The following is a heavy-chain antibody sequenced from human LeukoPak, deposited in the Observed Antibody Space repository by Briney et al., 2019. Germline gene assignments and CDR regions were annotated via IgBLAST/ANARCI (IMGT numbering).Heavy chain of an antibody. V-gene: IGHV1-46*01. Sequence: ASVKVSCKASGYTFTSYYTHWVRQAPGQGLEWMGIINPSGGSTSYAQKFQGRVTMTRDTSTSTVYMELSSLRSEDTAVYYCARDVAIAAAGYYFDYWGQGTLVTVSS. CDR1: GYTFTSYY. CDR2: INPSGGST. CDR3: ARDVAIAAAGYYFDY. J-gene: IGHJ4*02. D-gene: IGHD6-13*01.